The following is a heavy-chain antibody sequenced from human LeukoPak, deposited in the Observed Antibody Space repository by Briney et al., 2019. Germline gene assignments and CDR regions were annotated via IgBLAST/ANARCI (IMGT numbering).Heavy chain of an antibody. CDR2: IKQDGSEK. CDR1: GFTFRSFW. Sequence: GGSLRLSCTASGFTFRSFWMSWVRQAPGKGLEWVANIKQDGSEKYYVDSVKGRFTISRDNRKNSLYLQKNSLRAEDTALYYCAKDGGTAMDYYYYYMDVWGKGTTVTVSS. J-gene: IGHJ6*03. D-gene: IGHD5-18*01. CDR3: AKDGGTAMDYYYYYMDV. V-gene: IGHV3-7*03.